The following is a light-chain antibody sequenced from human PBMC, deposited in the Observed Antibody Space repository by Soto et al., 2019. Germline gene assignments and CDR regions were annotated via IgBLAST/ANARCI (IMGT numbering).Light chain of an antibody. CDR1: QSVSSSY. V-gene: IGKV3-20*01. J-gene: IGKJ1*01. CDR3: QQYGNSPWT. Sequence: EIVLTRSPSPLTLSPGEGATLACRASQSVSSSYLAWYQQTPGQAPRILIYGASSRATGIPDRFSGSGSGTDFTLTISRLEPEDFAVYYCQQYGNSPWTFGQGTKVDIK. CDR2: GAS.